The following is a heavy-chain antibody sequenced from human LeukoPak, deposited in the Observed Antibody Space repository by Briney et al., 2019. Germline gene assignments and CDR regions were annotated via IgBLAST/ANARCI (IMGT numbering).Heavy chain of an antibody. D-gene: IGHD2-2*01. CDR3: ARVALGYCSSTSCYSFDP. V-gene: IGHV4-61*02. J-gene: IGHJ5*02. Sequence: PXETLXXXCTVSGGSISSGSYYWSWIRQPAGXGLEWIERIYTSGSTNYNPSLKSRVTISVDTSKNQFSLKLSSVTAADTAVYYCARVALGYCSSTSCYSFDPWGQGTLVTVSS. CDR1: GGSISSGSYY. CDR2: IYTSGST.